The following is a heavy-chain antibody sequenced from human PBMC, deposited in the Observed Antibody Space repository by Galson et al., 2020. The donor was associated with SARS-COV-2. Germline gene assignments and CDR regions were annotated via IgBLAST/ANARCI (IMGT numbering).Heavy chain of an antibody. D-gene: IGHD3-3*01. J-gene: IGHJ5*02. CDR2: IYYSGST. Sequence: ETSETLSLTCTVSGGSISSYYWSWIRQPPGKGLEWIGYIYYSGSTNYNPSLKSRVTISVDTSKNQFSLKLSSVTAADTAVYYCARAVPITIFGVVIDGLAWFDPWGQGTLVTVSS. CDR1: GGSISSYY. CDR3: ARAVPITIFGVVIDGLAWFDP. V-gene: IGHV4-59*01.